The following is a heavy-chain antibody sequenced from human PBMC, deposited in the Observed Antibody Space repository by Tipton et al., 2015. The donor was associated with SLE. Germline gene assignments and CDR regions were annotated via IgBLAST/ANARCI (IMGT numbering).Heavy chain of an antibody. J-gene: IGHJ4*02. V-gene: IGHV1-8*01. D-gene: IGHD3-22*01. Sequence: QLVQSGAEVRRPGASVKVSCKASGYTFTSFDVNWVRQAPGQGLEWMGWMIPYSGDSGVAQAFQGRVTMTRDTATNTAYMELSGLRSGDTAVYYCARLKKDSSEGSGYDYWGQGTLVTVSS. CDR3: ARLKKDSSEGSGYDY. CDR1: GYTFTSFD. CDR2: MIPYSGDS.